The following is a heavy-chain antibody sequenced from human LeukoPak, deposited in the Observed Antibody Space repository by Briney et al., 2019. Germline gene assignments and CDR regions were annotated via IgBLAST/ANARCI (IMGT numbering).Heavy chain of an antibody. V-gene: IGHV3-48*01. CDR1: GFTFSSYS. D-gene: IGHD2-2*01. J-gene: IGHJ5*02. CDR3: ARGWRDCSSTSCYDWFDP. Sequence: GGSLRLSCAASGFTFSSYSMNWVRQAPGKGLEWVSYISSSSSTIYYADSVKGRFTISRDNAKNSLYLQMDSLRAEDTAVYYCARGWRDCSSTSCYDWFDPWGQGTLVTVSS. CDR2: ISSSSSTI.